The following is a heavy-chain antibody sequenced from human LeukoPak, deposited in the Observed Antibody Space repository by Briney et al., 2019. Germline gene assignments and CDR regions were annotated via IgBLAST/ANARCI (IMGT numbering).Heavy chain of an antibody. CDR1: GFTFSSYG. Sequence: GGSLRLSCAASGFTFSSYGMHWVRQAPGKGLEWVAVISYDGSNKYYADSVKGRFTISRDNPKNTLYLQMNSLRAEDTAVYYCAKDSRTGALDYWGQGTLVTVSS. D-gene: IGHD3-10*01. CDR3: AKDSRTGALDY. V-gene: IGHV3-30*18. J-gene: IGHJ4*02. CDR2: ISYDGSNK.